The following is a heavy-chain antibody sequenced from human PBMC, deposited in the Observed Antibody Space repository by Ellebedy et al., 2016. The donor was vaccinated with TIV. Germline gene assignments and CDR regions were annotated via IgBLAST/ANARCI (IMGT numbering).Heavy chain of an antibody. V-gene: IGHV1-46*01. J-gene: IGHJ4*02. Sequence: ASVKVSXXVSGYTLTELSMHWVRQAPGQGLEWMGIINPSGGSTSYAQKFQGRVTMTRDTSTSTVYMELSSLRSEDTAVYYCARGAAPPSWNYVVYWGQGTLVTVSS. CDR1: GYTLTELS. CDR3: ARGAAPPSWNYVVY. CDR2: INPSGGST. D-gene: IGHD1-1*01.